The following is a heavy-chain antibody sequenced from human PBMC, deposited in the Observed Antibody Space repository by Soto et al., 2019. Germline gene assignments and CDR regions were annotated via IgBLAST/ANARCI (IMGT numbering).Heavy chain of an antibody. CDR2: ISAYNGNT. CDR3: ARDIVVVPAAMSYGMDV. CDR1: GYTFTSYG. D-gene: IGHD2-2*01. Sequence: ASVKVSCKASGYTFTSYGISWVRQAPGQGLEWMGWISAYNGNTNYAQKLQGRVTMTTDTSTSTAYMELRSLRSDDTALYYCARDIVVVPAAMSYGMDVWGQGTTVTVSS. J-gene: IGHJ6*02. V-gene: IGHV1-18*01.